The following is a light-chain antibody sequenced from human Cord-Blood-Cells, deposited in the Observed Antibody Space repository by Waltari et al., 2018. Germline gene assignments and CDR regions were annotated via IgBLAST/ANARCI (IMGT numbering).Light chain of an antibody. CDR1: QGISNY. V-gene: IGKV1-27*01. CDR2: AAS. CDR3: QKYNSAPWT. J-gene: IGKJ1*01. Sequence: DIQMTQSPSSLSASVGDRVTITCRASQGISNYLAWYQQKPGKVPKLLIYAASTLQSGVPSRFSCSGSWTDFTLTNSSLQPEDVATYYCQKYNSAPWTFGQGTKVEIK.